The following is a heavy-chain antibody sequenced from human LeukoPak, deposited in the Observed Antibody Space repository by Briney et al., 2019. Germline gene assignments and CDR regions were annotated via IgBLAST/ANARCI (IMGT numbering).Heavy chain of an antibody. D-gene: IGHD3-22*01. Sequence: GGSLRLSCAASGFTFSSYSMNWVRQAPGKGLEWVSSISSSSRYIYYADSVKGRFTISRDNAKNSLYLQMNSLRAEDTAVYYCARIVVRRAFDIWGQGTMVTAAS. V-gene: IGHV3-21*01. CDR3: ARIVVRRAFDI. J-gene: IGHJ3*02. CDR1: GFTFSSYS. CDR2: ISSSSRYI.